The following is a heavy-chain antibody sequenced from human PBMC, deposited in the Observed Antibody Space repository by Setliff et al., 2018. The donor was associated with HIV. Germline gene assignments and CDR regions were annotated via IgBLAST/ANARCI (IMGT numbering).Heavy chain of an antibody. J-gene: IGHJ3*02. V-gene: IGHV4-39*01. CDR1: GGYIISSSYY. D-gene: IGHD6-6*01. CDR2: IYYSRST. Sequence: SETLSRTCIVSGGYIISSSYYGGWIRQAPGKGLEWIGSIYYSRSTYYNPSLKRRITISADPSKNQFSLQLNSVTAADTAVYYCARGWFSSSEHDTFDIWGQGTMFTVSS. CDR3: ARGWFSSSEHDTFDI.